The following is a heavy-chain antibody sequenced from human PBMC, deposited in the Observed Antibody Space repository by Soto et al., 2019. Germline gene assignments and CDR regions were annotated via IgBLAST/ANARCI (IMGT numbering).Heavy chain of an antibody. V-gene: IGHV4-59*01. D-gene: IGHD3-10*01. Sequence: SETLSLTCTVSGGSISSYHWSWIRQPPGKGLEWIGYIYYSGSTNYNPSLKSRVTISVDTSKNQFSLKLSSVTAADMAVYYCARFGAPGERWYYYGMDVWGQGTTVTVSS. CDR1: GGSISSYH. CDR3: ARFGAPGERWYYYGMDV. CDR2: IYYSGST. J-gene: IGHJ6*02.